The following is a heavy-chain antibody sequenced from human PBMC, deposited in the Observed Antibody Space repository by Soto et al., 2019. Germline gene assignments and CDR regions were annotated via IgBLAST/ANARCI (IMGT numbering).Heavy chain of an antibody. Sequence: PSETLSLTCTVSGGSISGGGYYWSWIRQHPGKGLEWIGYIYYSGSTYYNPSLKSRVTISVDTSKNQFSLKLSSVTAADTAVYYCARDAKWLLPPTDYGMDVWGQGTTVTVSS. CDR3: ARDAKWLLPPTDYGMDV. J-gene: IGHJ6*02. V-gene: IGHV4-31*03. CDR2: IYYSGST. CDR1: GGSISGGGYY. D-gene: IGHD3-22*01.